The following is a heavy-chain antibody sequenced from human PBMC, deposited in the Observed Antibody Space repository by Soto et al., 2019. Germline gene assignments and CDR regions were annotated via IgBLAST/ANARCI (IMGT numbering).Heavy chain of an antibody. CDR1: GYTFTSYG. J-gene: IGHJ4*02. D-gene: IGHD2-15*01. CDR3: ARDLKVVAATPFDY. Sequence: ASVKVSCKASGYTFTSYGISWVRQAPGQGLEWMGWISAYNGNTNYAQKLQGRVTMTTDTSTSTAYMELRSLRPDDTAVYYCARDLKVVAATPFDYWGQGTLVTVSS. V-gene: IGHV1-18*01. CDR2: ISAYNGNT.